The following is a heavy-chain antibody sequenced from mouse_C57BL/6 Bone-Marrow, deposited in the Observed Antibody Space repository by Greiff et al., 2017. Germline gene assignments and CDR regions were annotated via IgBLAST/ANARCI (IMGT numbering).Heavy chain of an antibody. CDR2: INYDGSST. CDR3: ARGDCWYFDV. D-gene: IGHD3-3*01. CDR1: GFTFSDYY. V-gene: IGHV5-16*01. Sequence: EVKLVESEGGLVQPGSSMKLSCTASGFTFSDYYMAWVRQVPEKGLEWVANINYDGSSTYYLDSLKSRFIISRDNAKNILYLQMSSLKSEDTATYYCARGDCWYFDVWGTGTTVTASS. J-gene: IGHJ1*03.